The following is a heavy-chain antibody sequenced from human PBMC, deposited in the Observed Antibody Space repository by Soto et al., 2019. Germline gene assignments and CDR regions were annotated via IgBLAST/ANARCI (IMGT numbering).Heavy chain of an antibody. CDR1: GRSLSGYY. CDR2: INQKGST. V-gene: IGHV4-34*01. Sequence: SETLSLTCPVYGRSLSGYYWSWIRQPPGKGLEWIGEINQKGSTNNNPSDNRRVTISVDTTKTQFSQKLSSVTAAATAVYYCARRGGPRPIITMVRGVTPFDYWGQGTLVTVSS. J-gene: IGHJ4*02. CDR3: ARRGGPRPIITMVRGVTPFDY. D-gene: IGHD3-10*01.